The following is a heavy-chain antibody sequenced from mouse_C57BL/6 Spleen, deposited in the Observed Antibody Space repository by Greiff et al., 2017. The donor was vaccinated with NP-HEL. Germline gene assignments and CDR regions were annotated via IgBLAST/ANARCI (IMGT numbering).Heavy chain of an antibody. CDR3: VRHGGEYGSSYYAMDY. J-gene: IGHJ4*01. CDR1: GFSFNTYA. Sequence: EVQLVESGGGLVQPKGSLKLSCAASGFSFNTYAMNWVRQAPGKGLEWVARIRSKSNNYATYYADSVKDRFTISRDDSESMLYLQMNNLKTEDTAMYYCVRHGGEYGSSYYAMDYWGQGTSVTVSS. V-gene: IGHV10-1*01. D-gene: IGHD1-1*01. CDR2: IRSKSNNYAT.